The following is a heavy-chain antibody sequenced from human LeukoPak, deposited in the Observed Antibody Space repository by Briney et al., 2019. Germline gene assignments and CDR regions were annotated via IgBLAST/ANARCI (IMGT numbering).Heavy chain of an antibody. CDR1: GFTFSSYE. CDR3: AKALHRYCSSTSCYAGFDY. Sequence: QPGGSLRLSCAASGFTFSSYEMNWVRQAPGKGLEWVSYISSSGSTIYYADSVKGRFTISRDNAKNSLYLQMNSLRAEDTAVYYCAKALHRYCSSTSCYAGFDYWGQGTLVTVSS. D-gene: IGHD2-2*01. J-gene: IGHJ4*02. CDR2: ISSSGSTI. V-gene: IGHV3-48*03.